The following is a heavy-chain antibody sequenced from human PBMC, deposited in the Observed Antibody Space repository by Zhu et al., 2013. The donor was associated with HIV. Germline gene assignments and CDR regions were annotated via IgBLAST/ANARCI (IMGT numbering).Heavy chain of an antibody. V-gene: IGHV1-2*02. J-gene: IGHJ6*02. CDR2: INPKSGDT. D-gene: IGHD3-9*01. CDR1: GGTFTHYA. Sequence: QVRLMQSGPEVKRPGSSIRVSCTASGGTFTHYAVNWVRQAPGQGLEWMGWINPKSGDTNYTQKFQARVTMTRDAFSNTIYMEIRSLTVDDTAVYYCARGGRRYDILTGYSHYGMDVWGQGTTVTVTS. CDR3: ARGGRRYDILTGYSHYGMDV.